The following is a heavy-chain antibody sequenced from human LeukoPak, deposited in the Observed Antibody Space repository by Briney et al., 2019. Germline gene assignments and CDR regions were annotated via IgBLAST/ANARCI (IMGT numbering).Heavy chain of an antibody. J-gene: IGHJ6*03. V-gene: IGHV4-61*02. CDR2: IYTSEST. D-gene: IGHD2-2*01. Sequence: PSQTLSLTCTVSGGSISSGSYYWSWIRQPAGKGLEWIGRIYTSESTNYNPSLKSRVTISVDMSKNQFSLKLSSVTAADTAVYYCARTSSTSSYMDVWGKGTTVTVSS. CDR1: GGSISSGSYY. CDR3: ARTSSTSSYMDV.